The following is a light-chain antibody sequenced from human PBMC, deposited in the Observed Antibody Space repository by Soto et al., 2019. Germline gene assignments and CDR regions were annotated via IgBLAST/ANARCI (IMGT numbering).Light chain of an antibody. CDR2: GAS. J-gene: IGKJ1*01. CDR3: HQYGSSLWT. CDR1: QSVSSSY. Sequence: EIVLTQSPGTLSLSPGERATLSCRASQSVSSSYLAWYQQKPGQAPRLLIYGASSSATGIPDRFSCSGSGTDLSLTISRLEHEDFEVYYCHQYGSSLWTFGQGTKVEIK. V-gene: IGKV3-20*01.